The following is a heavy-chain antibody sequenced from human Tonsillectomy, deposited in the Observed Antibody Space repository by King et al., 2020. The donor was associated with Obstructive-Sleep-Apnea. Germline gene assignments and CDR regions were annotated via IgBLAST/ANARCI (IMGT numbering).Heavy chain of an antibody. Sequence: LQLQESGPGLVKPSETLSLTCPVSGGSIRGGNDYWGWIRQPPGKGLEWIGYIYYSGSTYYNPSLKSRVTISVDTSKNQFSLNLNSVTAADTAVYYCARDSLGGYYAFDIWGQGTMVTVSS. J-gene: IGHJ3*02. V-gene: IGHV4-30-4*01. CDR1: GGSIRGGNDY. CDR3: ARDSLGGYYAFDI. CDR2: IYYSGST. D-gene: IGHD3-22*01.